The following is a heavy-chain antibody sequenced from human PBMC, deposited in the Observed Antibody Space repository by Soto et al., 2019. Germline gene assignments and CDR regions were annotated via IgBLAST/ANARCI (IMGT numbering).Heavy chain of an antibody. V-gene: IGHV4-39*01. D-gene: IGHD3-9*01. J-gene: IGHJ5*02. CDR2: IFYNGNT. CDR1: GGSINSGGHY. CDR3: ARHYDILTGYYWAWFDP. Sequence: SETLSLTCTVSGGSINSGGHYWSWIRQHPGKGLEWIGYIFYNGNTYYNPSLQSRVTISVDTSKNQFSLKLSSVTAADTAVYYCARHYDILTGYYWAWFDPWGQGSLVTVS.